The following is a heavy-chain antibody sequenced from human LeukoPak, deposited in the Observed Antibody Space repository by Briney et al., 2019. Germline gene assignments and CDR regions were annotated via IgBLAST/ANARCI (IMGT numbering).Heavy chain of an antibody. D-gene: IGHD4-17*01. V-gene: IGHV3-23*01. J-gene: IGHJ6*03. CDR3: AKYWGAYGDYRGRYMDV. Sequence: GGSLRLSCAASGFTFSSYAMSWVRQAPGKGLEWVSAISGSGGSTYYADSVKGRFIISRDNSKNTLYLQMNYLRAEDTAVYYCAKYWGAYGDYRGRYMDVWGRGTTVTVSS. CDR2: ISGSGGST. CDR1: GFTFSSYA.